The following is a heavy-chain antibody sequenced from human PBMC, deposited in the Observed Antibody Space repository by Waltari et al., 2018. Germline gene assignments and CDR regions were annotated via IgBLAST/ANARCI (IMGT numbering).Heavy chain of an antibody. CDR3: ASPREGYRGAFDI. D-gene: IGHD3-16*02. Sequence: KPSETLSLTCTVSGGSISSSSYYWGWIRQPPGKGLEWIGSIYYSGSTYYNPSLKSRVTISVDTSKNQFSLKLSSVTAADTAVYYCASPREGYRGAFDIWGQGTMVTVSS. V-gene: IGHV4-39*01. CDR1: GGSISSSSYY. J-gene: IGHJ3*02. CDR2: IYYSGST.